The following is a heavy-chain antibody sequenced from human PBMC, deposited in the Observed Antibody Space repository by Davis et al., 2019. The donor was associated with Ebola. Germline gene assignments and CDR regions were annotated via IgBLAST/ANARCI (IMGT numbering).Heavy chain of an antibody. CDR2: IRYDGSNK. V-gene: IGHV3-30*02. D-gene: IGHD2-15*01. Sequence: GESLKISCAASGFTFSSYGMHWVRQAPGKGLEWVAFIRYDGSNKYYPGSVKGRFTISRENAKNSLYLQMNSLRAGDTAVYYCAKSHCSGGSCPYYFDFWGQGTQVTVSS. CDR3: AKSHCSGGSCPYYFDF. J-gene: IGHJ4*02. CDR1: GFTFSSYG.